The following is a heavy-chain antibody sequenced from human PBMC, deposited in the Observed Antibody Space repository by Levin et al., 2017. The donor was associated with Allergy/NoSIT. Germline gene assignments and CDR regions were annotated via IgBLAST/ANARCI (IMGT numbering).Heavy chain of an antibody. J-gene: IGHJ4*02. D-gene: IGHD6-13*01. CDR1: GYTFTNYG. Sequence: ASVKVSCKASGYTFTNYGISWVRQAPGQGLEWMGWISAYTGNTNYAQNLQGRVTMTTDTSTTTAYMELRSLRSDDTAVYYCAREIATTGTDYWGQGTLVTVSS. V-gene: IGHV1-18*01. CDR2: ISAYTGNT. CDR3: AREIATTGTDY.